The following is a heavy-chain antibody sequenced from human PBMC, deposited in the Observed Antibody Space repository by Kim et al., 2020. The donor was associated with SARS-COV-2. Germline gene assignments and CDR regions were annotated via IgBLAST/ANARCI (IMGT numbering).Heavy chain of an antibody. V-gene: IGHV3-7*03. CDR1: GFTFSTYW. J-gene: IGHJ6*02. D-gene: IGHD5-12*01. CDR2: MNQDGSEK. Sequence: GGSLRLSCAASGFTFSTYWMNWVRQAPGKGLAWVANMNQDGSEKYYVDSVKGRFTISRDNAKNSLYLQMNSLRAEDTAVYYCARPMATPTYYYAMDVWGQGTTVTVS. CDR3: ARPMATPTYYYAMDV.